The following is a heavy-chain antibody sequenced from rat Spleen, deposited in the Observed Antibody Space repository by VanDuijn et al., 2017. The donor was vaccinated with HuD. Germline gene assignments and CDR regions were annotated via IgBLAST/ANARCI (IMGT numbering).Heavy chain of an antibody. CDR3: ARDNNWNWFAY. CDR2: ISYSGST. Sequence: EVQLQESGPGLVKPSQSLSLTCSVTDYSITSNYWDWIRKFPGSKMEWIGHISYSGSTTYNPSLKSRISITRDTSKNQFFLQLNSVTTEDTATYYCARDNNWNWFAYWGQGTLVTVSS. V-gene: IGHV3-1*01. J-gene: IGHJ3*01. CDR1: DYSITSNY. D-gene: IGHD1-10*01.